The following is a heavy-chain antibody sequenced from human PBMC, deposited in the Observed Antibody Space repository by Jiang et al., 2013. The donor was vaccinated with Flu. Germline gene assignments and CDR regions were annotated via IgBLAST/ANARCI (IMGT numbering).Heavy chain of an antibody. CDR3: ARGPDYGDYVVLTYFDY. J-gene: IGHJ4*02. V-gene: IGHV4-30-2*01. CDR2: IYHSGST. Sequence: KGLEWIGYIYHSGSTYYNPSLKSRVTISVDRSKNQFSLKLSSVTAADTAVYYCARGPDYGDYVVLTYFDYWGQGTLVTVSS. D-gene: IGHD4-17*01.